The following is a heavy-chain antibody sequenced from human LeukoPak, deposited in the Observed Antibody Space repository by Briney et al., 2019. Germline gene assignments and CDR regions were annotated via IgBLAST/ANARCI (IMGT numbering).Heavy chain of an antibody. CDR3: ARDLVSAFDI. CDR1: GGSISSYY. J-gene: IGHJ3*02. Sequence: SETLSLTCTVSGGSISSYYWSWIRQPPGKGLEWIGYIYHSGSIYYNPSLKSRVTISVDRSKNQFSLKLSSVTAADTAVYYCARDLVSAFDIWGQGTMVTVSS. CDR2: IYHSGSI. D-gene: IGHD1-26*01. V-gene: IGHV4-59*12.